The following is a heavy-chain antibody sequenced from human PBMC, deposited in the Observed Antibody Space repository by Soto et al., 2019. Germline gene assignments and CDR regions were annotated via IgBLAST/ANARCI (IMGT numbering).Heavy chain of an antibody. J-gene: IGHJ4*02. Sequence: QVQLVQSGAEVKKPGSSVKVSCKASGGTFSSYAISWVRQAPGQGLEWMGGIIPIFGTANYAQKFQGRVTITADKSTSTAYMELSSLRSEDTAGYYCERDSGGVIVGASSFDYWGQGTLVIVSS. CDR1: GGTFSSYA. CDR2: IIPIFGTA. CDR3: ERDSGGVIVGASSFDY. D-gene: IGHD1-26*01. V-gene: IGHV1-69*06.